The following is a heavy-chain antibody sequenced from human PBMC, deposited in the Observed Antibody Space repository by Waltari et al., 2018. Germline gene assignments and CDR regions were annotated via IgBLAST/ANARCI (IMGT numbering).Heavy chain of an antibody. Sequence: QVQLQQWGAGLLKPSETLSLTCAVYGGSFSGYYWSWIRKPPGRGLEWIGEINHRGSTNYNPSLKSRVTIAVDTSKNQFSLKLSSVTAADTAVYYCARALGSSRRGYYYYGMDVWGQGTTVTVSS. CDR1: GGSFSGYY. CDR2: INHRGST. D-gene: IGHD6-13*01. CDR3: ARALGSSRRGYYYYGMDV. J-gene: IGHJ6*02. V-gene: IGHV4-34*01.